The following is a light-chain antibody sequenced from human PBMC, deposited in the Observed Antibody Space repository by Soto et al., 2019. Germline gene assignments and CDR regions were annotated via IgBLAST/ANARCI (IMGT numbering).Light chain of an antibody. J-gene: IGKJ5*01. CDR1: QSVPSKY. Sequence: EIVLTQSPGTLSLSPGERVTLSCRASQSVPSKYLAWYQQKLGQAPRLLIYGASNRATGIPDRFSGSGSGTDFTLTITRLETEDFAVYYCHHYCYVRDSFGQGTRWRL. CDR2: GAS. CDR3: HHYCYVRDS. V-gene: IGKV3-20*01.